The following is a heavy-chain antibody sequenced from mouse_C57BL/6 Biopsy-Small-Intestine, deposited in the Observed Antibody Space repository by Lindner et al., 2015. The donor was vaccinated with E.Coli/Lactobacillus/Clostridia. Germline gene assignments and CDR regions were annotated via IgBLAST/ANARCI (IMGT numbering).Heavy chain of an antibody. CDR3: ARKHYGSSYDAMDY. J-gene: IGHJ4*01. D-gene: IGHD1-1*01. V-gene: IGHV14-2*01. CDR1: GFNIKDDY. Sequence: VQLQESGAELVRPGASVKLSCTASGFNIKDDYMNWVKQRPEQGLEWIGRIDPEDGETKYAPKFQGKATITADTSSNTAYLQLSSLTSEDTAVYYCARKHYGSSYDAMDYWGQGTSVTVSS. CDR2: IDPEDGET.